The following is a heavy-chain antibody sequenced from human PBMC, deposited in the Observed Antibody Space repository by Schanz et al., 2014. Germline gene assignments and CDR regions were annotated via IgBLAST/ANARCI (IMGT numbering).Heavy chain of an antibody. J-gene: IGHJ4*02. D-gene: IGHD6-13*01. CDR2: LTGSGGGT. V-gene: IGHV3-23*04. Sequence: EVQLVESGGGLVQPGGSLRLSCAASGFTFSTYAMSWVRQAPGKGPEWVSSLTGSGGGTYYADSVRGRFAISRGNSKNTLYLQMNSLRAEDTAVYYCARLDSSSWYPRYWGLGTLVTVSS. CDR3: ARLDSSSWYPRY. CDR1: GFTFSTYA.